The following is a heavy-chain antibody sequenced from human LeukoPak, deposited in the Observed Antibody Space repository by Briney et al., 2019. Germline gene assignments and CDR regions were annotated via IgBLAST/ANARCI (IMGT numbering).Heavy chain of an antibody. CDR2: INHSETT. Sequence: SETLSLTCAVYSGSFSGWYWTWIRQPPGKGLEWIGEINHSETTNYNPSLKSRVTISIDTSKKQFSLKLSSVTAADTAVFYRVRKRRTAPYHFDYWGQGSLVTVSS. CDR1: SGSFSGWY. D-gene: IGHD2-2*02. CDR3: VRKRRTAPYHFDY. J-gene: IGHJ4*02. V-gene: IGHV4-34*01.